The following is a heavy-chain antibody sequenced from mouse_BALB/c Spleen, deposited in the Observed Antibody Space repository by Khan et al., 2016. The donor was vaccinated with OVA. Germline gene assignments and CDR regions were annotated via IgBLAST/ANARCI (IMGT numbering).Heavy chain of an antibody. V-gene: IGHV1-20*02. Sequence: VQLKQSGPELVRPGASVKISCKASGYSFTGYFMNWVMQSHGKSLEWIGRINPHIGETFYNQRFKDKATLTVDESSSTAHMELRSLASEDSAVYYCTRIDHSDFDYWGQGTTLTVSS. CDR2: INPHIGET. CDR3: TRIDHSDFDY. D-gene: IGHD2-12*01. CDR1: GYSFTGYF. J-gene: IGHJ2*01.